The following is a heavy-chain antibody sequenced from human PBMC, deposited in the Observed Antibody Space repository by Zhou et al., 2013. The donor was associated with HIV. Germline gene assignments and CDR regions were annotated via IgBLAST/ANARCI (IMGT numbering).Heavy chain of an antibody. Sequence: QVQLVQSGAEVKKPGASVKVSCKASGYTFTDYGISWVRQAPGQGLEWMGWISGYNGNTNYAQKLQYRVTMTTDTSSNTAYMELRSLRSDDTAVYYCARDLHVWNSGYYYEDDYWGQGTLVTVSS. CDR2: ISGYNGNT. D-gene: IGHD3-22*01. J-gene: IGHJ4*02. CDR3: ARDLHVWNSGYYYEDDY. CDR1: GYTFTDYG. V-gene: IGHV1-18*01.